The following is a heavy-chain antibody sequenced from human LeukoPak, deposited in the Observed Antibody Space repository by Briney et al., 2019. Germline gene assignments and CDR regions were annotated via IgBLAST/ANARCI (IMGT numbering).Heavy chain of an antibody. V-gene: IGHV3-23*01. CDR1: GFTFSSYA. CDR2: ISGSGGST. Sequence: GGSLRLSCAASGFTFSSYAMSWVRQAPGKGLEWVSAISGSGGSTYYADSVKGRFTISRDNSKNTLYLQMNSLRAEDTAVYYCAKSWVPIFGVGFYYFDYWGQGTLVTVSS. J-gene: IGHJ4*02. D-gene: IGHD3-3*01. CDR3: AKSWVPIFGVGFYYFDY.